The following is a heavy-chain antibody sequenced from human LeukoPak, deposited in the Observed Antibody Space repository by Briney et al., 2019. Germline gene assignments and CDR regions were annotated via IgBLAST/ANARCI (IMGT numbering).Heavy chain of an antibody. D-gene: IGHD3-22*01. Sequence: SETLSLTCTVSGASISSYYWGWLRQPPGKGLEWIGYKYYSGRPNYNPSLKSRVTISVDTSKNQFSLKLSSVSAADTAVYYCAIDSYYYDSSGYRGFDYWGQGTLVTVSS. CDR3: AIDSYYYDSSGYRGFDY. V-gene: IGHV4-59*01. J-gene: IGHJ4*02. CDR2: KYYSGRP. CDR1: GASISSYY.